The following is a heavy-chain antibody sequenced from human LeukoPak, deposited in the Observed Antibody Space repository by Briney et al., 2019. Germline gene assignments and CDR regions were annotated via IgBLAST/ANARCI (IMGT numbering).Heavy chain of an antibody. V-gene: IGHV3-33*01. J-gene: IGHJ6*02. CDR3: ARDTRDPGSYYYYHGMDV. CDR1: GFTFSSYG. CDR2: IWYDGSNK. D-gene: IGHD1-1*01. Sequence: GRSLRLSCAASGFTFSSYGMHWVRQAPGKGLEWVAVIWYDGSNKYYADSVKGRFTISRDNSKNTLYLQMNSLRAEDTAVYYCARDTRDPGSYYYYHGMDVWGQGTTVTVSS.